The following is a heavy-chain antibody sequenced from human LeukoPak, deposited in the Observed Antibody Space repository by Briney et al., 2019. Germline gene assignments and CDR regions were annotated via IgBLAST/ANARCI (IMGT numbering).Heavy chain of an antibody. D-gene: IGHD3-10*02. CDR3: ARGDYGTKPTMFFFDY. CDR2: VYGSGSA. Sequence: SETLSLTCTVSGASISSHYWSWIREPAGKGLEYIGRVYGSGSANYNPSLKRRVIVSLDTSQNQFSLILRSVTAADTALYYCARGDYGTKPTMFFFDYWGQGILVTVSS. CDR1: GASISSHY. J-gene: IGHJ4*02. V-gene: IGHV4-4*07.